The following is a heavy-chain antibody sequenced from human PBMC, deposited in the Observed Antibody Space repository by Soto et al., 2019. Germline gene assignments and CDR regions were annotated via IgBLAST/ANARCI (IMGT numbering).Heavy chain of an antibody. CDR3: ARVRSSGEYWDYFDY. Sequence: QVQLQESGPGLVKPSETLSLTCTVSGDSINNYYWTWIRQPPGKGLEWIGNIYYSGSTSYNPSLESRVIISVDRSKNQISLKVSSVNAADTAVYHCARVRSSGEYWDYFDYWGQGALVTVSS. V-gene: IGHV4-59*01. CDR1: GDSINNYY. D-gene: IGHD3-22*01. CDR2: IYYSGST. J-gene: IGHJ4*02.